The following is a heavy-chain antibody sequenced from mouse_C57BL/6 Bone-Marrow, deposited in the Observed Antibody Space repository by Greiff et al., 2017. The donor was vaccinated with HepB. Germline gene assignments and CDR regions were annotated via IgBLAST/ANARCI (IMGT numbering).Heavy chain of an antibody. Sequence: QVQLQQSGAELARPGASVKLSCKASGYTFTSYGISWVKQRTGQGLEWIGEIYPRSGHTYYNEKFKGKATLTADKSSSTAYMELRRLTSEDSAVYFCARGGYYSSRYFDVWGTGTTVTVSS. CDR3: ARGGYYSSRYFDV. J-gene: IGHJ1*03. D-gene: IGHD2-5*01. CDR1: GYTFTSYG. CDR2: IYPRSGHT. V-gene: IGHV1-81*01.